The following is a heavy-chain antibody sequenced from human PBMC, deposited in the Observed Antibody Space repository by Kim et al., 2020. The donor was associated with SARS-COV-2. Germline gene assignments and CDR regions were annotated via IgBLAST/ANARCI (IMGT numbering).Heavy chain of an antibody. J-gene: IGHJ3*02. Sequence: SETLSLTCTVSGGPIFSHYWSWIRQSPGKRLEWIGYISNVGSTKYNPSLKSRVTISIDTSRSQFSLRLMSVTAADTAAYFCARLGFTSGYGEGMEAFDI. CDR1: GGPIFSHY. CDR2: ISNVGST. V-gene: IGHV4-59*11. D-gene: IGHD3-22*01. CDR3: ARLGFTSGYGEGMEAFDI.